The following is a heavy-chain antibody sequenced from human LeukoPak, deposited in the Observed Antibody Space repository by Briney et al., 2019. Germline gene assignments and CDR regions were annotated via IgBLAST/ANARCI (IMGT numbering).Heavy chain of an antibody. Sequence: PSETLSLTCTVSGGSISSYYWSWLRQPPGKGLEWIGYIYYSGSTNYNPSLKSRVTISVDTSKNQFSLKLSSVTAADTAVYYCARGSSGWYYAFDIWGQGTMVTVSS. CDR1: GGSISSYY. J-gene: IGHJ3*02. V-gene: IGHV4-59*01. D-gene: IGHD6-19*01. CDR2: IYYSGST. CDR3: ARGSSGWYYAFDI.